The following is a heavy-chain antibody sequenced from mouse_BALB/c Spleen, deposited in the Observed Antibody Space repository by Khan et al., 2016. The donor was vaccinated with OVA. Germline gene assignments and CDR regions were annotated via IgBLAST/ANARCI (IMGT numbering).Heavy chain of an antibody. CDR1: GYSFTSYW. D-gene: IGHD2-4*01. V-gene: IGHV1-5*01. CDR2: IYPGISDT. J-gene: IGHJ2*01. CDR3: TRSYDSYYFDY. Sequence: EVQVVESGTVLARPGASVKMSCKASGYSFTSYWMHWVKQRPGQGLEWIGAIYPGISDTRYNQKFKGKAKLTAVTSASTAYMEFSSLTNEDSAVYYCTRSYDSYYFDYWGQGTTLTVSS.